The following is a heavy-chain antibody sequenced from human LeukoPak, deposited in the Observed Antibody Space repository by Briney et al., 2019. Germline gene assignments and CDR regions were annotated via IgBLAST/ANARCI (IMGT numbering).Heavy chain of an antibody. V-gene: IGHV4-34*01. Sequence: PSETLSLTCAVYGWSFSLYHWSWIRQSPGKGLEWIGEVNRWGSTNYNPSLESRVTISVDRSKNQFSLNLRSLTAADTAVYYCATDSQSSVYYFWGQGALVTVSS. CDR1: GWSFSLYH. CDR2: VNRWGST. D-gene: IGHD6-25*01. J-gene: IGHJ4*02. CDR3: ATDSQSSVYYF.